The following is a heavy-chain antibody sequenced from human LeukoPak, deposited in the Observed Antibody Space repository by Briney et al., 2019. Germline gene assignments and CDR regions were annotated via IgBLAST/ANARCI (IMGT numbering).Heavy chain of an antibody. V-gene: IGHV4-4*07. CDR1: GYTISYHY. CDR2: IYSSAST. Sequence: SETLSLTCAVSGYTISYHYWSWIRQPAGKGLEWVGRIYSSASTNYNAYLKSRVTMSLDTSKNQFHLNRTSVTAADTAVYYCARVLCTEEGAFVIWGQGTRVSVSS. J-gene: IGHJ3*02. CDR3: ARVLCTEEGAFVI.